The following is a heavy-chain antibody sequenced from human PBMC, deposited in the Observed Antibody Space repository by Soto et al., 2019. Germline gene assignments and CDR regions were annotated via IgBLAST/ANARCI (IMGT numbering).Heavy chain of an antibody. J-gene: IGHJ4*02. CDR3: AKTITTYSGDSRGRGALVDY. D-gene: IGHD3-22*01. CDR2: ISSDGSNE. V-gene: IGHV3-30*18. CDR1: GFTFSTYG. Sequence: QVQLVESGGGVLQPGRSLRLSCAASGFTFSTYGMHWVRQPPGKGLEWVAVISSDGSNEYYADPVKGRFTISRDNSKNTLYLQMNSLRVEDTAVYYCAKTITTYSGDSRGRGALVDYWGQGTLVTVSS.